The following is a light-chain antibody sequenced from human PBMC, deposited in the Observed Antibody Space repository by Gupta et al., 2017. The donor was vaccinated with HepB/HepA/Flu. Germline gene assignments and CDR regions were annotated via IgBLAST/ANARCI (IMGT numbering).Light chain of an antibody. V-gene: IGKV3-20*01. CDR2: GAS. J-gene: IGKJ4*01. CDR3: QQYGREPFT. Sequence: VLTQSPGTLSLSPGERATLSCRASQSVSSSYLAWYQQEPGQAPRRLSLGASSRATGIPDRFSGSGSGTDFTLTISRLEPEDFAVDYCQQYGREPFTFGGGTKVEIK. CDR1: QSVSSSY.